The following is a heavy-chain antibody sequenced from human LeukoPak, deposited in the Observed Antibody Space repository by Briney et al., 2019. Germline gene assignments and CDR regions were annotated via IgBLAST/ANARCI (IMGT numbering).Heavy chain of an antibody. J-gene: IGHJ6*03. CDR1: GDSVSSNSAA. D-gene: IGHD3-10*01. CDR3: ARVPRGTYYYGSGSYQDYYYYMDV. Sequence: SQTLSLTCAISGDSVSSNSAAWNWIRQSPSRGLEWLGRTYYRSKWYNDYAVSVKSRITINPDTSKNQFSLQLNSVTPEDTAVYYCARVPRGTYYYGSGSYQDYYYYMDVWGKGTTVTISS. V-gene: IGHV6-1*01. CDR2: TYYRSKWYN.